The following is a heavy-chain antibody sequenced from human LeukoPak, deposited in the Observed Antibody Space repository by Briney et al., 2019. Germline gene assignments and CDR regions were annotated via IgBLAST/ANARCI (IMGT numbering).Heavy chain of an antibody. D-gene: IGHD5-18*01. CDR1: QFIFSNYW. J-gene: IGHJ4*02. V-gene: IGHV3-7*01. CDR2: IKEDGSDK. Sequence: PGGSLRLSCAASQFIFSNYWMAWVRQAPGKGLEWVANIKEDGSDKNYVDSMKGRFTISRDNADNSLYMQINSLSAEDTAVYYCTRDAAYGYDRFDYWGRGTQVTVSS. CDR3: TRDAAYGYDRFDY.